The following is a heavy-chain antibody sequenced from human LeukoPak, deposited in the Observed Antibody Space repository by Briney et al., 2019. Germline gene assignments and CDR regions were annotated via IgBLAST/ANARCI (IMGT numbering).Heavy chain of an antibody. CDR1: GGSISSGDYY. CDR3: ARGVTMVRGHRGFDY. Sequence: SQTLPLTCTVSGGSISSGDYYWSWIRQPPGKGLEWIGYIYYSGSTYYNPSLKSRVTISVDTSKNQFSLKLSSVTAADTAVYYCARGVTMVRGHRGFDYWGQGTLVTVSS. D-gene: IGHD3-10*01. CDR2: IYYSGST. V-gene: IGHV4-30-4*08. J-gene: IGHJ4*02.